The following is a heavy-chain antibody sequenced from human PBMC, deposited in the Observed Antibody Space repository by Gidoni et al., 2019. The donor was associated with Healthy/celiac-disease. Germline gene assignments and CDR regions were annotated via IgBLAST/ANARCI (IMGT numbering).Heavy chain of an antibody. Sequence: QVQLQQWGAGLLKPPETLSRTCAVYGGSFSGSYWRWIRQPPGKGLEWIGEINHSGSTNYNPSLKSRVTISVDTSKNQFSLKLSSVTAADTAVYYCARGPPLGPYYESSGLGAFDIWGQGTMVTVSS. CDR3: ARGPPLGPYYESSGLGAFDI. J-gene: IGHJ3*02. CDR1: GGSFSGSY. CDR2: INHSGST. D-gene: IGHD3-22*01. V-gene: IGHV4-34*01.